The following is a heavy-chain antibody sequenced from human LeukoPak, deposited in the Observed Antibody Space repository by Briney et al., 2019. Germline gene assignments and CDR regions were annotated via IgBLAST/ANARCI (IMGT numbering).Heavy chain of an antibody. Sequence: ASVKVSCKASGYTFTSYGISWVRQAPGQGLEWMGWISAYNGNTNYAQKLQGRVTMTTDTSTSTAYMELRSLRSDDTAVYYCARDSRIAAAGSPVVYWGQGTLVTVPS. CDR3: ARDSRIAAAGSPVVY. CDR2: ISAYNGNT. D-gene: IGHD6-13*01. CDR1: GYTFTSYG. V-gene: IGHV1-18*01. J-gene: IGHJ4*02.